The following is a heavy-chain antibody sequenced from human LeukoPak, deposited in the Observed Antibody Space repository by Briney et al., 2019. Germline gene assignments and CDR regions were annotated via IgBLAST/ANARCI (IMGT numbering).Heavy chain of an antibody. D-gene: IGHD3-9*01. CDR1: GFTFNSYS. CDR3: ARDQPNYDILTGYYPFDY. J-gene: IGHJ4*02. V-gene: IGHV3-21*01. Sequence: GGSLRLSCAASGFTFNSYSMNWVRQAPGKGLEWVSSISSSSGYIYYADSVKGRFTISRDNAKNSLFLQMDSLRAEDTAVYYCARDQPNYDILTGYYPFDYWGQGTLVTVSS. CDR2: ISSSSGYI.